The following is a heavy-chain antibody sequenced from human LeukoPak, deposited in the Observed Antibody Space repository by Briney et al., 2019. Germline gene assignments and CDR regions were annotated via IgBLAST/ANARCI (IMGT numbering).Heavy chain of an antibody. CDR2: INPSGTGT. V-gene: IGHV1-46*01. Sequence: GASVKVSCKASGYTITNNYMHWVRQAPGQGLEWMGVINPSGTGTIYAQKFQGRVTMTEDTSTDTAYMELSSLRSEDTAVYYCATGVAVAPGFDYWGQGTLVTVSS. CDR3: ATGVAVAPGFDY. J-gene: IGHJ4*02. D-gene: IGHD6-19*01. CDR1: GYTITNNY.